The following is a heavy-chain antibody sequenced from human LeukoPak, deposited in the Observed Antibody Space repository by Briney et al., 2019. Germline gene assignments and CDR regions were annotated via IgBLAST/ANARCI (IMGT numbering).Heavy chain of an antibody. D-gene: IGHD3-22*01. V-gene: IGHV1-69*06. J-gene: IGHJ4*02. Sequence: SVKVSCKASGGTFSSYAISWVRQAPGQGLEWMGGIIPIFGTANYAQKFQGRVTITADKSTSTAYMELGSLRSEDTAVYYCARDTRYYYDSSGYYYPLDYWGQGTLVTVSS. CDR1: GGTFSSYA. CDR2: IIPIFGTA. CDR3: ARDTRYYYDSSGYYYPLDY.